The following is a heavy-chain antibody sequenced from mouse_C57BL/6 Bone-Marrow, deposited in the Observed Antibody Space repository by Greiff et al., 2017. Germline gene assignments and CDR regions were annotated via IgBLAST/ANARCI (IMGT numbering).Heavy chain of an antibody. J-gene: IGHJ4*01. D-gene: IGHD4-1*01. Sequence: VQGVESGAELVKPGASVKISCKASGYAFSSYWMNWVKQRPGKGLEWIGQIYPGDGDTNYNGKFKGKATLTADKSSSTAYMQLSSLTSEDSAVYFCARGDWVYAMDYWGQGTSVTVSS. CDR2: IYPGDGDT. CDR1: GYAFSSYW. V-gene: IGHV1-80*01. CDR3: ARGDWVYAMDY.